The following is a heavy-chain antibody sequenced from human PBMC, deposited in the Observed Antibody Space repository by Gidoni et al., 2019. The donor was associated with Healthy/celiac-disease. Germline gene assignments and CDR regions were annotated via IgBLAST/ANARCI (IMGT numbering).Heavy chain of an antibody. D-gene: IGHD6-19*01. CDR2: ISSNGGST. J-gene: IGHJ1*01. Sequence: EVQLVESGGGLVQPGGSLRLSCAASGFTFSSYAMHWVRQAPGKGLEYVSAISSNGGSTYYANSVKGRFTISRDNSKNTLYLQMGSLRAEDMAVYYCARGGIAVAFAEYFQHWGQGTLVTVSS. CDR1: GFTFSSYA. V-gene: IGHV3-64*01. CDR3: ARGGIAVAFAEYFQH.